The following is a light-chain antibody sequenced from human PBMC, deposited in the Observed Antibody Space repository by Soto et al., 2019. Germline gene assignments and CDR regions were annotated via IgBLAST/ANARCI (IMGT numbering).Light chain of an antibody. J-gene: IGLJ3*02. V-gene: IGLV1-40*01. CDR2: SSN. CDR3: QSYDSSLSKRV. Sequence: QSVLTQPPSVSGAPGQRVTISCTGSSSNIGAGYDVHWYQQLPGTAPKLLIYSSNNRPSGVPDRFSGSKSGTSASLAITGLQAGAEADLYRQSYDSSLSKRVFGGGTKLTVL. CDR1: SSNIGAGYD.